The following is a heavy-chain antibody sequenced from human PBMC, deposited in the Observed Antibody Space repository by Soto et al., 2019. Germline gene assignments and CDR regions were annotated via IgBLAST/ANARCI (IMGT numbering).Heavy chain of an antibody. D-gene: IGHD3-3*01. CDR1: GVTFSSYE. Sequence: PGGSLRLSCAASGVTFSSYEMNWVRQAPGKGLEWVSYISSSGSTIYYADSVKGRFTISRDNAKNSLYLQMNSLRAEDTAVYYCARGYLEWLLSDYYYGMDVWGQGTTVTVSS. V-gene: IGHV3-48*03. J-gene: IGHJ6*02. CDR3: ARGYLEWLLSDYYYGMDV. CDR2: ISSSGSTI.